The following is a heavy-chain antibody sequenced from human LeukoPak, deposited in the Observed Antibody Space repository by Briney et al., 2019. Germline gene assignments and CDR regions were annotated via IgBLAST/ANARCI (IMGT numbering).Heavy chain of an antibody. D-gene: IGHD3-22*01. V-gene: IGHV1-24*01. CDR1: GYTLTELS. CDR2: FGPEDGET. Sequence: GASVKVSCKVSGYTLTELSMHWVRQAPGKGLEWMGGFGPEDGETIYAQKFQGRVTMTEDTSTDTAYMELSSLRSEDTAVYYCATDPLYYYDSSGHYFVWGQGTLVTVSS. J-gene: IGHJ4*02. CDR3: ATDPLYYYDSSGHYFV.